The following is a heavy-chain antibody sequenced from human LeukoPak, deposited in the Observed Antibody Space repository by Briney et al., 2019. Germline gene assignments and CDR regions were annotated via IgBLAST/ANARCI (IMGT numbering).Heavy chain of an antibody. Sequence: ASVKVSCKASGYTFTGYYMHWVRQAPGQGLEWMGWINPNSGGTNYAQKFQGRVTMTRDTSISTAYMELSRLRSDDTAVYYCARNRSGWPDAFDIWGQGTMVTVSS. CDR3: ARNRSGWPDAFDI. J-gene: IGHJ3*02. CDR2: INPNSGGT. CDR1: GYTFTGYY. V-gene: IGHV1-2*02. D-gene: IGHD6-19*01.